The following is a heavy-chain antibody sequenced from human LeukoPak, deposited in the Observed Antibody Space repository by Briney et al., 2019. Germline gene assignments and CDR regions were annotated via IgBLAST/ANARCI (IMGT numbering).Heavy chain of an antibody. J-gene: IGHJ4*02. CDR3: ARVRPWVFDY. Sequence: PGGSLTLSCAASGFTFGSYAMSWVRQAPGKGLEWVSIIYIGDNPHYADSVKGRSTISRHNSKNTLYLQMNSLRAEDTAVYYCARVRPWVFDYWGQGTLVTVSS. V-gene: IGHV3-53*04. CDR2: IYIGDNP. CDR1: GFTFGSYA.